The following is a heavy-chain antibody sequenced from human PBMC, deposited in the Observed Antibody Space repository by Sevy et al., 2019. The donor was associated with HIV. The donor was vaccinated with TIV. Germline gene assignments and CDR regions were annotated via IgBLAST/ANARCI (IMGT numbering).Heavy chain of an antibody. CDR1: GFTFNVYG. D-gene: IGHD3-10*01. CDR2: TRYDGSTK. J-gene: IGHJ4*02. Sequence: GGSLRLSCAASGFTFNVYGMHWVRQAPGKGLQWVAFTRYDGSTKYYADSVKGRFTISRDNSKNTLYLQMNSLRVEDMAMYYCAKDLTERYSTSFGDFDDWGQGSLVTVSS. CDR3: AKDLTERYSTSFGDFDD. V-gene: IGHV3-30*02.